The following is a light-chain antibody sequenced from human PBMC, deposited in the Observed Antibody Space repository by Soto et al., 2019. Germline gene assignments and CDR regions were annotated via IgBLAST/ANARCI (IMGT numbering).Light chain of an antibody. CDR3: LSYSSSTSPYV. Sequence: SALTHPASVSGSPGQSITISCTGTSSDVGGYNFVSWYQQHPGKAPKLMIYDVTNRPSGVSNRFSGSKSGNTASLTISGLQAEDEADYYCLSYSSSTSPYVLGTGTKVTVL. CDR1: SSDVGGYNF. J-gene: IGLJ1*01. V-gene: IGLV2-14*01. CDR2: DVT.